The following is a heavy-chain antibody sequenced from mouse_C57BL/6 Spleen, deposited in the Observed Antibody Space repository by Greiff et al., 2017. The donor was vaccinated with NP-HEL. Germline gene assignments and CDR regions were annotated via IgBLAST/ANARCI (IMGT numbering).Heavy chain of an antibody. V-gene: IGHV5-12*01. J-gene: IGHJ4*01. CDR1: GFTFSDYY. CDR3: ARDYYGSRGAMDY. Sequence: EVKLVESGGGLVQPGGSLKLSCAASGFTFSDYYMYWVRQTPEKRLEWVAYISNGGGSTYYPDTVKGRFTISRDNAKNTLYLQMSRLKSEDTAMYYCARDYYGSRGAMDYWGQGTSVTVSS. D-gene: IGHD1-1*01. CDR2: ISNGGGST.